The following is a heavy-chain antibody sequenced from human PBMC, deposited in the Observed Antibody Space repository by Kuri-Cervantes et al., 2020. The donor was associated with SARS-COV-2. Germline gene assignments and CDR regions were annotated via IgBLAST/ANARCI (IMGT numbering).Heavy chain of an antibody. CDR2: ISYDGSNK. D-gene: IGHD6-13*01. J-gene: IGHJ6*02. CDR1: GFTFSSYA. CDR3: ARSARAAGTYYYYGMDV. Sequence: GGSLRLSCAASGFTFSSYAMHWVRQAPGKGLERVAVISYDGSNKYYADSVKGRFTISRDNSKNTLYLQMNSLRAEDTAVYYCARSARAAGTYYYYGMDVWGQGTTVTVSS. V-gene: IGHV3-30-3*01.